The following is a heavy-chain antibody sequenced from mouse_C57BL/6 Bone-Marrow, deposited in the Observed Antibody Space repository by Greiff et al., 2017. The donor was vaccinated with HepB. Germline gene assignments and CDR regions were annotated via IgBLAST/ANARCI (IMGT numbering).Heavy chain of an antibody. CDR2: IDPSDSET. D-gene: IGHD4-1*01. CDR1: GYTFTSYW. CDR3: ALGRDAMDY. Sequence: QVQLQQRGAELVRPGSSVKLSCKASGYTFTSYWMHWVKQRPIQGLEWIGNIDPSDSETHYNQKFKDKATLTVDKSSSTAYMQLSSLTSEDSAVYYCALGRDAMDYWGQGTSVTVSS. V-gene: IGHV1-52*01. J-gene: IGHJ4*01.